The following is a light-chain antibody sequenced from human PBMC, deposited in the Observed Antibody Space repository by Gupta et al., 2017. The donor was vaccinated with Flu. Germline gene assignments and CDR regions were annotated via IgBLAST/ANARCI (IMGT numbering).Light chain of an antibody. CDR3: QQSVSTPYT. J-gene: IGKJ2*01. Sequence: PSTLSASVGDRVIITCRASQTIRNYVNWYQQKPGKAPKLLIYSASSLQRGVPSRFSGSGSGTDFTLIISRLQPEDFATYSCQQSVSTPYTFGQGTMMDI. V-gene: IGKV1-39*01. CDR1: QTIRNY. CDR2: SAS.